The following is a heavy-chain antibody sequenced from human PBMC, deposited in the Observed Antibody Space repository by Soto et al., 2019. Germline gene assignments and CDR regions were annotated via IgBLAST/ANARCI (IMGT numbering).Heavy chain of an antibody. CDR2: INPNSGGT. J-gene: IGHJ3*02. CDR3: ARVRRDRGADAFDI. CDR1: GYTFTGYY. Sequence: AALQVSWQASGYTFTGYYMQWVRQALGQGLEWMGWINPNSGGTNYAQKFQGWVTMTRDASISTAYMELSRLRSDDTAVYYCARVRRDRGADAFDIWGQGKMVTCSS. D-gene: IGHD3-10*01. V-gene: IGHV1-2*04.